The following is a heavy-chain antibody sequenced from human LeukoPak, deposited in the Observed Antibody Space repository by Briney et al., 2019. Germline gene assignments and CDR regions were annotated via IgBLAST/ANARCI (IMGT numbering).Heavy chain of an antibody. V-gene: IGHV5-10-1*01. CDR3: ATSSEGYGDYQVDY. Sequence: GESLQTSCKGSGYSFASYWISWVRQLPGKGLEWMGRIDPSDSYTNYSPSFQGHVTISADKSISTAYLQWSSLKASDTAMYYCATSSEGYGDYQVDYWGQGTLVTVSS. D-gene: IGHD4-17*01. CDR1: GYSFASYW. CDR2: IDPSDSYT. J-gene: IGHJ4*02.